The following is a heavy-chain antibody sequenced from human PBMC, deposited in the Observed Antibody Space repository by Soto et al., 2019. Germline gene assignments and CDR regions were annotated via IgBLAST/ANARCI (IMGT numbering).Heavy chain of an antibody. D-gene: IGHD3-22*01. V-gene: IGHV1-18*04. J-gene: IGHJ4*02. CDR2: ISGHNGNT. Sequence: GASVKVSCKASGYSFTSYGISWVRHAPGQGPEWMGWISGHNGNTNHPQSLQGRVTMTTDTSRNTAYMELRSLRSDDTAVYYCARHRFNYYDDTVYYYFDYWGQGTLVTVSS. CDR3: ARHRFNYYDDTVYYYFDY. CDR1: GYSFTSYG.